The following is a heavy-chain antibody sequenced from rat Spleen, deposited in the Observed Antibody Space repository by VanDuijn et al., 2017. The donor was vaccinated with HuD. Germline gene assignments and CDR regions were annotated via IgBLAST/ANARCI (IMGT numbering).Heavy chain of an antibody. Sequence: EVQLVESGGGLVQPKGSLKLSCAASKFDFNTYAMSWVRQAPGKGLDWVASISIKTQNYATLYADSVKERFTISRDDSQSMIFLQMDSLRSEETATYYCARRHYGYTDYFDYWGQGVMVTVSS. J-gene: IGHJ2*01. V-gene: IGHV10-4*01. CDR2: ISIKTQNYAT. CDR1: KFDFNTYA. CDR3: ARRHYGYTDYFDY. D-gene: IGHD1-9*01.